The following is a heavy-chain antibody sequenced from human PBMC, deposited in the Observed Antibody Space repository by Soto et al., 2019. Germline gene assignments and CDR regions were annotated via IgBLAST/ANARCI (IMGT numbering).Heavy chain of an antibody. CDR1: GGSFSGYY. CDR2: INHSGST. V-gene: IGHV4-34*01. CDR3: ARAPRYWWSSSWRQNPRDQSLYFQH. D-gene: IGHD6-13*01. Sequence: SETLSLTCAVYGGSFSGYYWSWIRQPPGKGLEWIGEINHSGSTNYNPSLKSRVTISVDTSKNQFSLKLSSVTAADTAVYYCARAPRYWWSSSWRQNPRDQSLYFQHWGQGTLVTSPQ. J-gene: IGHJ1*01.